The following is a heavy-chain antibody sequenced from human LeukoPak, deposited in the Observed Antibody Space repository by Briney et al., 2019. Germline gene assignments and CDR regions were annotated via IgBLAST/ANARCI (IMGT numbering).Heavy chain of an antibody. CDR3: ARENSGSYFDY. J-gene: IGHJ4*02. CDR2: IYSGGST. V-gene: IGHV3-66*01. D-gene: IGHD1-26*01. CDR1: GGSISSGGYY. Sequence: ETLSLTCTVSGGSISSGGYYWSWVRQAPGKGLEWVSVIYSGGSTYYADSVKGRFTISRDNSKNTLYLQMNSLRAEDTAVYYCARENSGSYFDYWGQGTLVTVSS.